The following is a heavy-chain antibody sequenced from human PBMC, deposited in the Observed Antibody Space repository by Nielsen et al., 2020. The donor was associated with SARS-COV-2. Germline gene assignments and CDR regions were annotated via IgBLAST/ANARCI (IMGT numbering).Heavy chain of an antibody. CDR1: GYTFTSYG. CDR3: AREERHDILTGYYYFDY. Sequence: ASVKVSCKASGYTFTSYGISWVRQAPGQGLEWMGWISAYNGNTNYAQKLQGRVTMTTDTSTSTAYMELRSLRSDDTAVYYCAREERHDILTGYYYFDYWGQGTLVTVSS. D-gene: IGHD3-9*01. CDR2: ISAYNGNT. J-gene: IGHJ4*02. V-gene: IGHV1-18*01.